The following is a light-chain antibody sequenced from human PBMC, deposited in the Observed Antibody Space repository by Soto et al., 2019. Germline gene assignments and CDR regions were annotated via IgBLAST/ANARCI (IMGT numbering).Light chain of an antibody. Sequence: EIVLTQSPAILSLSPGERATLSCRASQRVSSYLGWYQQKPCQAPRLLIYDASNRVTGIPGRFSVSGSGTDFTPTISSQETEDLAVYHCQQRSNWLSWTFGQGTKVDIK. CDR3: QQRSNWLSWT. V-gene: IGKV3-11*01. CDR2: DAS. CDR1: QRVSSY. J-gene: IGKJ1*01.